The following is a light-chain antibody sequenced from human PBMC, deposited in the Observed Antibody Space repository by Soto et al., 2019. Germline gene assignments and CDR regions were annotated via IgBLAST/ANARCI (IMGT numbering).Light chain of an antibody. CDR3: SSYTSSSTLL. V-gene: IGLV2-14*01. Sequence: QSALTQPASVSGSPGQSITISCTGTSSDVGAYNYVSWHQQHPGKAPKLMIYDVSNRPSGVSNRFSGSKSGNTASLTISGLQAEDEADYYCSSYTSSSTLLFGGGTKLTVL. CDR1: SSDVGAYNY. CDR2: DVS. J-gene: IGLJ2*01.